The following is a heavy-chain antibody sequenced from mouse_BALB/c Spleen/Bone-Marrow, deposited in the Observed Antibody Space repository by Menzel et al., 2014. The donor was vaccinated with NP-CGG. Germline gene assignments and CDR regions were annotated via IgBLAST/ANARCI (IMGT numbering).Heavy chain of an antibody. CDR2: ISCYNGAT. CDR3: ARKTYGIPYAMDY. J-gene: IGHJ4*01. CDR1: GYSFTGYY. V-gene: IGHV1S34*01. Sequence: LVKTGASVKISCKASGYSFTGYYMHWVKQSHGKSLEWIGYISCYNGATSYNQKFKGKATFTVDTSSSTAYMQFNSLTSEDSAVYYCARKTYGIPYAMDYWGQGTSDTVSS. D-gene: IGHD2-10*02.